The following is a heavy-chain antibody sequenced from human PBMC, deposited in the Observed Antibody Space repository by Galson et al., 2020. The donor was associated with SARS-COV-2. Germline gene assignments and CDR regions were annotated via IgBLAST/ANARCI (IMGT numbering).Heavy chain of an antibody. D-gene: IGHD2-2*01. CDR3: ARDVVVVPAAPERALDY. CDR1: GFTFSSYS. Sequence: LSLTCAASGFTFSSYSMNWVRQAPGKGLEWVSSISSSSSYIYYADSVKGRFTISRDNAKNSLYLQMNSLRAEDTAVYYCARDVVVVPAAPERALDYWGQGTLVTVSS. J-gene: IGHJ4*02. V-gene: IGHV3-21*01. CDR2: ISSSSSYI.